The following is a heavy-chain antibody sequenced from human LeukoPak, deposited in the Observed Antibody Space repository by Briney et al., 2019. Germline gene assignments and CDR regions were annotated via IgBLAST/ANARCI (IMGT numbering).Heavy chain of an antibody. V-gene: IGHV3-21*01. CDR1: GFTFSSYS. D-gene: IGHD1-26*01. CDR3: ARDNAVGATTNWFDP. J-gene: IGHJ5*02. Sequence: GGSLRLSCAASGFTFSSYSMNWVRQAPGKGLEWVSSISSSSSYIYYADSVKGRFTISRDNAKNSLYLQMNSLRAEDTAVYYCARDNAVGATTNWFDPWGQGTLVTVSS. CDR2: ISSSSSYI.